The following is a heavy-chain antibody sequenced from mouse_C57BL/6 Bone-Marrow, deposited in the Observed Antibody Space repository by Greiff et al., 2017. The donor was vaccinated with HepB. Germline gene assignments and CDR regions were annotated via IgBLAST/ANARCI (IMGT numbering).Heavy chain of an antibody. Sequence: QVQLKQSGPELVKPGASVKISCKASGYAFSSSWMNWVKQRPGRGLEWIGRIYPGDGDTNYNGKFKGKATLTVDTSSSTAYMELHSLTSEDSAVYFCARSSWFAYWGQGTLVTVSA. J-gene: IGHJ3*01. CDR2: IYPGDGDT. CDR3: ARSSWFAY. V-gene: IGHV1-82*01. CDR1: GYAFSSSW.